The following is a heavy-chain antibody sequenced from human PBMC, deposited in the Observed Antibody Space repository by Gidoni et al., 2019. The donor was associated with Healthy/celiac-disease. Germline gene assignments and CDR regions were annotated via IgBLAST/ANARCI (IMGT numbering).Heavy chain of an antibody. J-gene: IGHJ3*02. CDR1: GGSISSYY. V-gene: IGHV4-59*08. D-gene: IGHD4-17*01. CDR3: ARSVTREDQYAFDI. Sequence: QVQLQESGPGLVKPSETLSLTCTVSGGSISSYYWSWIRQPPGKGLEWIGYIYYSGSTNYNPSLKSRVTISVDTSKNQFSLKLSSVTAADTAVYYCARSVTREDQYAFDIWGQGTMVTVSS. CDR2: IYYSGST.